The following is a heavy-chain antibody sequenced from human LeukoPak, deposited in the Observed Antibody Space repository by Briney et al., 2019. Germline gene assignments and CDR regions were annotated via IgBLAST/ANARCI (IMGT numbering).Heavy chain of an antibody. CDR2: INPNGGGT. CDR1: GYTFTAYY. V-gene: IGHV1-2*02. J-gene: IGHJ4*02. CDR3: ARDTEYYFDF. D-gene: IGHD3-10*01. Sequence: ASVKVSCKASGYTFTAYYIHWVRQAPGQGLEWMGWINPNGGGTNYAQNFQGRVTMTRDTSISTAYMELSGLTSDDTAIYFCARDTEYYFDFWGQGTLVTVSS.